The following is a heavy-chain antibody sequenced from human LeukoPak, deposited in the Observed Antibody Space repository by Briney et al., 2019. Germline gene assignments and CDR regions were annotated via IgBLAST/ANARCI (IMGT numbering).Heavy chain of an antibody. V-gene: IGHV3-23*01. Sequence: GSLRLSFAASGFTFSRYAMGWVRQAPGKGLEWVSAISGSGGSTYYADSVKGRFTISRDNSKNTLYLQMNSLRAEDTAVYYCAKEYSSSWYDYWGQGTLVTVSS. J-gene: IGHJ4*02. CDR1: GFTFSRYA. CDR2: ISGSGGST. D-gene: IGHD6-13*01. CDR3: AKEYSSSWYDY.